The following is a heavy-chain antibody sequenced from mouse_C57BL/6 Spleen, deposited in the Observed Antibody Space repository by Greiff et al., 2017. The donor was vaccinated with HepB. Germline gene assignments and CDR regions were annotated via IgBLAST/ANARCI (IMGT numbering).Heavy chain of an antibody. J-gene: IGHJ3*01. CDR2: IYPGDGDT. D-gene: IGHD3-2*02. Sequence: VQLQQSGPELVKPGASVKISCKASGYAFSSSWMNWVKQRPGKGLEWIGRIYPGDGDTNYNGKFKGKATLTADKSSSTAYMQLSSLTSEDSAVYFCARGGTAQAGFAYWGQGTLVTVSA. CDR3: ARGGTAQAGFAY. CDR1: GYAFSSSW. V-gene: IGHV1-82*01.